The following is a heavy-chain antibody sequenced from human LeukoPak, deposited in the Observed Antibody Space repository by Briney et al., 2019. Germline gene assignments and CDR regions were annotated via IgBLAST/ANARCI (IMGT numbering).Heavy chain of an antibody. CDR3: ARSSRIAAPFDY. CDR1: GYTFTSYG. CDR2: INPNSGGT. Sequence: ASVKVSCKASGYTFTSYGISWVRQAPGQGLEWMGWINPNSGGTNYAQKFQGRVTMTRDTSISTAYMELSRLRSDDTAVYYCARSSRIAAPFDYWGQGTLVTVSS. J-gene: IGHJ4*02. V-gene: IGHV1-2*02. D-gene: IGHD6-13*01.